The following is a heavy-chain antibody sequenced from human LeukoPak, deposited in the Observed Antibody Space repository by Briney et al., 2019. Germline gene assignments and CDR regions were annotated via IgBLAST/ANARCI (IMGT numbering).Heavy chain of an antibody. CDR2: IYPGDSDT. D-gene: IGHD3-16*01. J-gene: IGHJ4*02. V-gene: IGHV5-51*01. CDR3: ARHKATSDWGLDY. CDR1: GYTFTSYW. Sequence: GDSLKISCKASGYTFTSYWIAWVRQMPGKEPECIGMIYPGDSDTRYTPSFHGHVTISADKSVSTAYLQWSSLKVSDSATYYCARHKATSDWGLDYWGQGTLVTVSS.